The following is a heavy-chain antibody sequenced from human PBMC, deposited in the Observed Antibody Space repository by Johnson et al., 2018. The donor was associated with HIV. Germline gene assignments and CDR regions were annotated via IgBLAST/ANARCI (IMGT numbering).Heavy chain of an antibody. CDR2: IRYDGSNK. V-gene: IGHV3-30*02. J-gene: IGHJ3*02. CDR3: ARDRRITIFGSGRAVQSNDAFDI. D-gene: IGHD3-3*01. Sequence: QVQLVESGGGLVKPGGSLRLSCAASGFTFSSYGMHWVRQAPGKGLEWVAFIRYDGSNKYYADSVKGRFTISRDNSKNTLYLQMNSLRAEDTAVYYCARDRRITIFGSGRAVQSNDAFDIWGQGTMVTVSS. CDR1: GFTFSSYG.